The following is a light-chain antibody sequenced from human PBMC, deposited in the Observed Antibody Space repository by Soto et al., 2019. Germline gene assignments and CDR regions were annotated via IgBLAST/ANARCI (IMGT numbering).Light chain of an antibody. CDR3: QHSYSTPLP. Sequence: DIQMTQSPSSLSASVGDRVTITCRASQSISSYLNWYQQKPGKAPKLLIYAASSLQSGVPSRFSGSGSGTDFTLTISSLQPEDVATYYCQHSYSTPLPFGGGTKVDSK. CDR1: QSISSY. J-gene: IGKJ4*01. V-gene: IGKV1-39*01. CDR2: AAS.